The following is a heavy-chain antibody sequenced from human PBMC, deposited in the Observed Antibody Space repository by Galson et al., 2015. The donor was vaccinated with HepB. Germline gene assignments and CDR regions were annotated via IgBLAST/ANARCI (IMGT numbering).Heavy chain of an antibody. J-gene: IGHJ6*02. Sequence: SLRLSCAASGFRFEHYTMHWVRQIPGKSLEWLSFITWDGITTSYADSARGRFIISRDNNKNSLYLEMKSLRVDDTALYYCAKDYFDSSGGTYYYYGMDAWGPGTTVTVAS. D-gene: IGHD3-22*01. CDR1: GFRFEHYT. CDR3: AKDYFDSSGGTYYYYGMDA. V-gene: IGHV3-43D*03. CDR2: ITWDGITT.